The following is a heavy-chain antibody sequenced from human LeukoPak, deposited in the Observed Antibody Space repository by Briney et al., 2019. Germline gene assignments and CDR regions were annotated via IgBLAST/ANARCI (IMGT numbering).Heavy chain of an antibody. Sequence: GGSLRLSCAASGFSFSDAWMSWVRQIPGKGLLWVSRINSDGSSTSYADSVKGRFTVSRDNAKNTLYLQMNSLRAEDTAVYYCARAYDSTFPHYYYMDVWGKGTTVTISS. CDR1: GFSFSDAW. CDR3: ARAYDSTFPHYYYMDV. V-gene: IGHV3-74*01. D-gene: IGHD3-22*01. J-gene: IGHJ6*03. CDR2: INSDGSST.